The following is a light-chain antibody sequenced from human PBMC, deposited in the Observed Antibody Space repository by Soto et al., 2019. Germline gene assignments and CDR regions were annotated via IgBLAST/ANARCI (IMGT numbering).Light chain of an antibody. CDR2: SNY. CDR3: QSYDTRLGDWV. CDR1: DSNIGAGYD. Sequence: GQTVTISCSGSDSNIGAGYDLHWYQQLPGTAPKLLIHSNYLRASGVPDRFPASKSVTSASLAIIGLQADDEADYYCQSYDTRLGDWVFGGGTKVTVL. J-gene: IGLJ3*02. V-gene: IGLV1-40*01.